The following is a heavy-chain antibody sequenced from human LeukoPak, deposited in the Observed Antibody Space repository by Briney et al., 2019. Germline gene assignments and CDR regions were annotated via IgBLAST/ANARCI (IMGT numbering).Heavy chain of an antibody. CDR3: ARAPRIAARQEDYYYYGVDV. Sequence: PGGSLRLSCAASGFTFSSYAMSWVRQAPGKGLEWVSAISGSGGSTYYADSVKGRFTISRDNSKNTLYLQMNSLRAEDTAVYYCARAPRIAARQEDYYYYGVDVWGQGTTVTVSS. J-gene: IGHJ6*02. CDR2: ISGSGGST. V-gene: IGHV3-23*01. CDR1: GFTFSSYA. D-gene: IGHD6-6*01.